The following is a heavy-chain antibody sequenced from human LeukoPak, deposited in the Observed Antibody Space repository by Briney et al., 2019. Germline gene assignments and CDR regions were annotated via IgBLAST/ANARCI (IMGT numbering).Heavy chain of an antibody. Sequence: PSETLSLTCTVSGGSISSYYWSWIRQPPGKGLEWIGYIYNSGSTSYNPYPKSRVTISVDTSKNQFSLKLSSVTDADTAVYYCARDGYGAWFDPRGQGILVTVSS. D-gene: IGHD4-17*01. V-gene: IGHV4-59*01. CDR2: IYNSGST. CDR1: GGSISSYY. J-gene: IGHJ5*02. CDR3: ARDGYGAWFDP.